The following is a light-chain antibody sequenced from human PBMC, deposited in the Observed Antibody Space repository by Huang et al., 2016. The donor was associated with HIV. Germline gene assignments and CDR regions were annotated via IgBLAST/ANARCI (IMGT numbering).Light chain of an antibody. CDR1: QSVTSF. V-gene: IGKV3-11*01. CDR3: QHRSNWPPSYT. J-gene: IGKJ2*01. Sequence: DIVLTQSPATLSLSLGERATLSCRASQSVTSFLAWYQQKPGQAPRRLIYATSQRATGIPARFRGSGSGTDFTLTISSLEPEDFAVYYCQHRSNWPPSYTFGQGTKLEIK. CDR2: ATS.